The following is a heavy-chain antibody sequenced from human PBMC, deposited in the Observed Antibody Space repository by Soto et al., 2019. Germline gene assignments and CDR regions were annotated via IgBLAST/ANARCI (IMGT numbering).Heavy chain of an antibody. CDR3: ARWGRDMDV. CDR1: GFNFSSYG. J-gene: IGHJ6*02. V-gene: IGHV3-33*01. D-gene: IGHD3-10*01. Sequence: QVQLVESGGGVVQPGRSLRLSCAATGFNFSSYGMHWVRQAPGKGLEWVAVIWYHGRSQFYADSVQGRFTISRDNSKNTLYLHMNSLRAEYTAVYYCARWGRDMDVWGQGTTVTVSS. CDR2: IWYHGRSQ.